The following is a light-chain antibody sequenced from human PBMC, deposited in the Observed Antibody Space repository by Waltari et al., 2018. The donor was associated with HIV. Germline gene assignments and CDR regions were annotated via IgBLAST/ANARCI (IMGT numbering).Light chain of an antibody. Sequence: QSALTQPASVSGSPGQSITTSCTGTSSDVGGYIYVSWYQQTPGKAPKLMIYDVSNRPSGVSNRFSGSKSGNTASLTISGLQAEDEADYYCSSYTSSSTLRVFGGGTKLTVL. CDR2: DVS. J-gene: IGLJ3*02. V-gene: IGLV2-14*01. CDR3: SSYTSSSTLRV. CDR1: SSDVGGYIY.